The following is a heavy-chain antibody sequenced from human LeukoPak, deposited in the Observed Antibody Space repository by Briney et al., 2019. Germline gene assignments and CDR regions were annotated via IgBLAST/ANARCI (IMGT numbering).Heavy chain of an antibody. V-gene: IGHV3-23*01. Sequence: GGSLRLSCAASGFTFSSYWMSWVRQAPGKGLEWVSAISGSGGSTYYADSVKGRFTISRDNSKNTLYLQMNSLRAEDTAVYYCAKGTEWWNDYFDYWGQGTLVTVSS. D-gene: IGHD2-15*01. CDR2: ISGSGGST. CDR3: AKGTEWWNDYFDY. CDR1: GFTFSSYW. J-gene: IGHJ4*02.